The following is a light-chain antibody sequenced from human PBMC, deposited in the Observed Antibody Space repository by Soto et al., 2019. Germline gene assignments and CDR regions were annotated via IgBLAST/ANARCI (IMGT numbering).Light chain of an antibody. V-gene: IGKV3-20*01. J-gene: IGKJ4*01. CDR3: EYYGTSIT. Sequence: EIVLTQSPATLSVSPGERATLSSRASQSVSSNLAWYQQKPGQAPRLLIHGTSNRATGIPDRFSGSGSGTDFTLTFSRLEPEDFAVYYCEYYGTSITFGGGTKVDIK. CDR2: GTS. CDR1: QSVSSN.